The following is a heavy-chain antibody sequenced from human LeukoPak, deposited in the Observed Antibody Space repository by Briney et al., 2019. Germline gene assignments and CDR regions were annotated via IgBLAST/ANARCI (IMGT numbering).Heavy chain of an antibody. D-gene: IGHD6-19*01. CDR3: ARQHGYSSGWPLDY. J-gene: IGHJ4*02. Sequence: GGSLRLSCAASVFTFSIYAMHWVREAPGKGLEWVAVIWYDGSNKYYADSVKGRSTISRDNSKNTSYLQMNSLRADDTALYYCARQHGYSSGWPLDYWGQGTLVTVSS. CDR1: VFTFSIYA. V-gene: IGHV3-33*01. CDR2: IWYDGSNK.